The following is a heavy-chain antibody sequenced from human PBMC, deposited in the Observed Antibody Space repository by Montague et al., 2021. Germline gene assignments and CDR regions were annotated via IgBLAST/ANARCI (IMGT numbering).Heavy chain of an antibody. CDR3: AQRSTYSSKWYLVDP. J-gene: IGHJ5*02. Sequence: SLRLSCAASGFTFSRYGMHWVRQAPGKGLEWVAIVSKDGTTKYYADSVKGRFRISRDNSKNTLYPQMNSLGPEDTAVYYCAQRSTYSSKWYLVDPWGQGTRVTGSS. D-gene: IGHD6-13*01. V-gene: IGHV3-30*18. CDR1: GFTFSRYG. CDR2: VSKDGTTK.